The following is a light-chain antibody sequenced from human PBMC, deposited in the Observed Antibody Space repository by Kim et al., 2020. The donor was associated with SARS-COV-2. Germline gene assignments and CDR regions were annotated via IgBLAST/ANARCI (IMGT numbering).Light chain of an antibody. CDR1: TPNIGGNY. CDR3: AAWDDSLRGCV. CDR2: KNN. J-gene: IGLJ3*02. V-gene: IGLV1-47*01. Sequence: GRRFTIAGSGNTPNIGGNYVSRYQQLPGSAPKVLIYKNNQRPSGVPDRFSGSKSGTSASLAISGLRSEDEADYYCAAWDDSLRGCVFGGGTQLTVL.